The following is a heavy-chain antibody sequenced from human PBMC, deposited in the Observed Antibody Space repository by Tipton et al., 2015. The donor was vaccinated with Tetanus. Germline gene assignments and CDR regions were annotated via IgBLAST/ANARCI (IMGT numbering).Heavy chain of an antibody. J-gene: IGHJ6*02. Sequence: GSLRLSCAASGFTFSAYYMSWIRLAPGKGLEWISYISHTGTTTYYSASVMGRFTVSRDNTKNSLYLEINSPRAEDTAVYYCARSESRIAPRIPWGMDIWGQGTTVTVSS. CDR2: ISHTGTTT. CDR3: ARSESRIAPRIPWGMDI. V-gene: IGHV3-11*01. CDR1: GFTFSAYY. D-gene: IGHD6-6*01.